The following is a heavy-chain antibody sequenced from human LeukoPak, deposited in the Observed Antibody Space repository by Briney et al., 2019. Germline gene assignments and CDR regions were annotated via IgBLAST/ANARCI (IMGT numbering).Heavy chain of an antibody. CDR1: GGTFSSYA. V-gene: IGHV1-18*01. J-gene: IGHJ4*02. Sequence: ASVKVSCKASGGTFSSYAISWVRQAPGQGLEWMGWISDYNGNTNYAQKRQGRVTMTTDTSTSTAYMELSSLRSDDTAVYYCARAVGSGSCYSDYWGQGTLVTVSS. D-gene: IGHD2-15*01. CDR3: ARAVGSGSCYSDY. CDR2: ISDYNGNT.